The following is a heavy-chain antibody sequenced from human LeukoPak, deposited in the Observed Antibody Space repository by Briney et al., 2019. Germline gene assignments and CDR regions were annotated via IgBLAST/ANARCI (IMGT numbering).Heavy chain of an antibody. CDR2: IYTSGST. J-gene: IGHJ5*02. Sequence: GSLRLSCAASGFTFSSYWMSWIRQPAGKGLEWIGRIYTSGSTNYNPSLKSRVTMSVDTSKNQFSLKLSSVTAADTAVYYCARGSKEYDFWSGYLSRGNWFDPWGQGTLVTVSS. CDR3: ARGSKEYDFWSGYLSRGNWFDP. CDR1: GFTFSSYW. V-gene: IGHV4-4*07. D-gene: IGHD3-3*01.